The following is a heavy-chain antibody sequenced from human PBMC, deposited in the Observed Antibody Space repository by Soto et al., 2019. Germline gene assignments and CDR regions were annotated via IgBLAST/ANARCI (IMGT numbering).Heavy chain of an antibody. V-gene: IGHV5-51*01. D-gene: IGHD2-15*01. Sequence: GESLKISCEVSGYSFSSYWIGWVRQMPGKGLEWVGIIYPGDPDTRYSPSFQGQVTIPADKSISTAYLQWSSLKASDTAIYYCARHLRATPFDSWGQGTLVTVS. CDR2: IYPGDPDT. J-gene: IGHJ4*02. CDR1: GYSFSSYW. CDR3: ARHLRATPFDS.